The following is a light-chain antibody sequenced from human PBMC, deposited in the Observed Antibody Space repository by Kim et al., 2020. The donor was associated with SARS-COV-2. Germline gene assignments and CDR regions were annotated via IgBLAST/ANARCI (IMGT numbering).Light chain of an antibody. CDR1: QSISTW. CDR2: DVS. Sequence: GDRVTITCRASQSISTWLAWYQQKPGKVPKLLIYDVSSLESGVPSRFSGSGSGTELTLTISSLQPDDLATYYCQQYNSYWRTFGQGTKVDI. V-gene: IGKV1-5*01. CDR3: QQYNSYWRT. J-gene: IGKJ1*01.